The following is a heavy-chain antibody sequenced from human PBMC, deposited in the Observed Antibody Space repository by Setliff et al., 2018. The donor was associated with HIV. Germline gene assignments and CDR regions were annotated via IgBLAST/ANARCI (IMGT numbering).Heavy chain of an antibody. Sequence: ASVKVSCKVSGYTLTELSMHWVRQAPGKGLEWMGGFEPEDDETIYAQKFQGRVTLTRNTSISTAYMELSSLRSEDTAVYYCARDRSNWNYGKNYMDVWGKGTTVTVS. CDR1: GYTLTELS. D-gene: IGHD1-7*01. CDR2: FEPEDDET. V-gene: IGHV1-24*01. J-gene: IGHJ6*03. CDR3: ARDRSNWNYGKNYMDV.